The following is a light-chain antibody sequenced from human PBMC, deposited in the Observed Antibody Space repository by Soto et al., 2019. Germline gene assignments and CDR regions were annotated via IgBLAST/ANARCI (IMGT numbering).Light chain of an antibody. CDR3: QQYNSYEGT. V-gene: IGKV1-5*01. J-gene: IGKJ2*01. CDR2: DAS. CDR1: QSISSW. Sequence: DIQMTQSPSTLSASVGDRVTITCRASQSISSWLAWYQQKPGKAPKLLIYDASSLESGVPSRFSGSRSGTEFTLTISSLQPDDFATYYCQQYNSYEGTFGQGTKLEIK.